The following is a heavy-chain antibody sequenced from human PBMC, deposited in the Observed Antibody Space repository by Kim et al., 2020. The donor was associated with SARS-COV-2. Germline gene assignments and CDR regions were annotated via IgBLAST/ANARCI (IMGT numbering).Heavy chain of an antibody. Sequence: SVKVSCKASGGTFSSYAISWVRQAPGQGLEWMGGIIPIFGTANYAQKFQGRVTITADESTSTAYMELSSLRSEDTAVYYCARGSMPAAIQGRRKWGMDAWGQGTTVTVSS. CDR1: GGTFSSYA. CDR2: IIPIFGTA. J-gene: IGHJ6*02. D-gene: IGHD2-2*02. CDR3: ARGSMPAAIQGRRKWGMDA. V-gene: IGHV1-69*13.